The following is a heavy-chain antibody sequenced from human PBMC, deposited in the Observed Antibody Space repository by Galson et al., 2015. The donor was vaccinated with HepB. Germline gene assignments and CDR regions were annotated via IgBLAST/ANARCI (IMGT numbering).Heavy chain of an antibody. CDR1: GGSISSGGYS. V-gene: IGHV4-30-2*01. D-gene: IGHD6-19*01. CDR3: ARGGSGWYGGYFDY. Sequence: TLSLTCAVSGGSISSGGYSWRWIRQPPGKGLEWMGYICHSGSTYYNPSLKSRVTIYVDMSKNKFSLKLSSVTAADTAGYYCARGGSGWYGGYFDYWGQGTLVTVSS. J-gene: IGHJ4*02. CDR2: ICHSGST.